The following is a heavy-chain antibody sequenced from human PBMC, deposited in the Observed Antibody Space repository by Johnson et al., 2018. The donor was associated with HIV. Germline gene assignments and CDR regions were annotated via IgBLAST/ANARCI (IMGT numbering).Heavy chain of an antibody. CDR3: ARDPSRSPGAFDI. Sequence: QVQLVESGGGVVQPGRSLRLSCAASGFTFSSYGMHWVRQAPGKGLEWVAVIWYDGSNKYYADSVKGRFTISRDNSKNTLYLQMNSLRAEDTALYYCARDPSRSPGAFDIWGQGTMVTVSS. V-gene: IGHV3-33*01. CDR2: IWYDGSNK. J-gene: IGHJ3*02. CDR1: GFTFSSYG.